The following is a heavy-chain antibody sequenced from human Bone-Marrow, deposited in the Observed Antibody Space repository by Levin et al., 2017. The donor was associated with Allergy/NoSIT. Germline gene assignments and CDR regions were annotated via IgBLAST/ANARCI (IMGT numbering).Heavy chain of an antibody. Sequence: GESLKISCAASGFSFSTHWMHWVRQSPGKGLEWVSQINFEGTGTTYADSVKGRFTISRDNAKNTLYLQMNSLRAEDTAGYYCTRGWYYFDVWGQGILVTVSS. CDR1: GFSFSTHW. V-gene: IGHV3-74*01. CDR2: INFEGTGT. CDR3: TRGWYYFDV. J-gene: IGHJ4*02.